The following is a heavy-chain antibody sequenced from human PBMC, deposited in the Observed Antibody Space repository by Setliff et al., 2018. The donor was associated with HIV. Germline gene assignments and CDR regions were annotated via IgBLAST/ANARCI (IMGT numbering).Heavy chain of an antibody. D-gene: IGHD2-15*01. CDR2: IGGSGDNT. V-gene: IGHV3-23*01. CDR3: AKLPHGGPLYYFDY. CDR1: GFTFRTYD. J-gene: IGHJ4*02. Sequence: GGSLRLSCAASGFTFRTYDMSWVRQAPGKGLEWVSTIGGSGDNTYYADSVKGRFTISRDNSKNTLYLQMNSLRAEDTAVYYCAKLPHGGPLYYFDYWGQGTPVTVSS.